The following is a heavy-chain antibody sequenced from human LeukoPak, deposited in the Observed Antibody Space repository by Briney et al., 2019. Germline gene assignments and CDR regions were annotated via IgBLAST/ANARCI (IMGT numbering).Heavy chain of an antibody. D-gene: IGHD3-9*01. CDR1: GFTFSSYA. CDR2: ISGSGGST. J-gene: IGHJ6*02. CDR3: AKWNDILTGSDYYYYYGMDV. V-gene: IGHV3-23*01. Sequence: GGSLRLSCAASGFTFSSYAMSWVRQAPGKGLEWVSAISGSGGSTYYADSVKGRFTISRDNSKNTLYLQMSSLRAEDTAVYYCAKWNDILTGSDYYYYYGMDVWGQGTTVTVSS.